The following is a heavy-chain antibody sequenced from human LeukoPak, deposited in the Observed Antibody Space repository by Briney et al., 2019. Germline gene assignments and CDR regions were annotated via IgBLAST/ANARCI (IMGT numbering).Heavy chain of an antibody. V-gene: IGHV4-4*07. CDR1: GGSISSYY. D-gene: IGHD3-9*01. Sequence: PSETLSLTCTVSGGSISSYYWSWIRQPAGKGLEWIGRIYTSGSTNYNPSLKSRVTMSVDTSKNQFSLKLSSVTAADTAVYYCARPGAYYNILTGYSERNNWFDPWGQGTLSPSPQ. CDR2: IYTSGST. J-gene: IGHJ5*02. CDR3: ARPGAYYNILTGYSERNNWFDP.